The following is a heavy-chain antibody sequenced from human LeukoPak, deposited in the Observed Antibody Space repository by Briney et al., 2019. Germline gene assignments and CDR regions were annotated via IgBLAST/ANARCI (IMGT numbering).Heavy chain of an antibody. CDR1: GYTFIGYH. CDR2: INPNSGGT. Sequence: AASVKVSCKASGYTFIGYHIHWVRQAPGQGLEWMGWINPNSGGTNYAQKFQGRVTMTRDTSISTAYMELSSLRSEDTAVYYCAREYYYDSSGYPTYAFDIWGQGTMVTVSS. J-gene: IGHJ3*02. D-gene: IGHD3-22*01. CDR3: AREYYYDSSGYPTYAFDI. V-gene: IGHV1-2*02.